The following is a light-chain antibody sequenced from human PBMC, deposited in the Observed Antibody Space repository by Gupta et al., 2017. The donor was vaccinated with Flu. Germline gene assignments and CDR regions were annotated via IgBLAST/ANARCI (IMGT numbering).Light chain of an antibody. Sequence: EIVLTQSPATLSLSPGERATLSCRASQSVSSYLAWYQQKPGQAPRLLIYDASNRATGIPARFSGSGSGTDFTLTISSREPEDFAVYYCQQRSNWSITFGGGTKVEIK. CDR3: QQRSNWSIT. CDR1: QSVSSY. V-gene: IGKV3-11*01. J-gene: IGKJ4*01. CDR2: DAS.